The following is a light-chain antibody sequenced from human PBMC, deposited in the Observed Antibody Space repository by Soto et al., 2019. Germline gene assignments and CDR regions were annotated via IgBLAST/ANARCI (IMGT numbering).Light chain of an antibody. Sequence: DIVMTQSPDSLAVSLGERATINCKSSQSVLYTSNNKNYIAWYQQQSGQPPKLLIYWVSTRESGVSDRFSGGGSGTDFTLTISSLQAEDVAVYYCQQYNSVPITFGQGTRLEIK. CDR3: QQYNSVPIT. CDR1: QSVLYTSNNKNY. CDR2: WVS. J-gene: IGKJ5*01. V-gene: IGKV4-1*01.